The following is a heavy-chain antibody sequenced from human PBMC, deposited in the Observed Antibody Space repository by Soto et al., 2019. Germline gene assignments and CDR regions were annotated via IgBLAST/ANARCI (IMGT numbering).Heavy chain of an antibody. D-gene: IGHD6-6*01. CDR3: ASAIGSIAARHEYYYYYGMDV. J-gene: IGHJ6*02. Sequence: SETLSLTCTVSGGSISSYYWSWIRQPAGKGLEWIGRIYTSGSTNYNPSLKSRVTMSVDTSKNQFSLKLSSVTAADTAVYYCASAIGSIAARHEYYYYYGMDVWGQGPTVTVYS. CDR1: GGSISSYY. CDR2: IYTSGST. V-gene: IGHV4-4*07.